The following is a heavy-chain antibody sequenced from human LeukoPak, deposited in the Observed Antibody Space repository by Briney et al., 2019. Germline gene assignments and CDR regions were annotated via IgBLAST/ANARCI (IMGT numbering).Heavy chain of an antibody. CDR1: GGSFSGYY. V-gene: IGHV4-34*01. J-gene: IGHJ4*02. CDR2: INHSGSA. CDR3: ARPNQDYLDY. Sequence: SETLSLTCAVYGGSFSGYYWSWIRQPPGKGLEWIGEINHSGSANYNPSLKSRVTISVDTSKNQFSLKVTSVTAADTAVYYCARPNQDYLDYWGQGTLVTVSS. D-gene: IGHD1-14*01.